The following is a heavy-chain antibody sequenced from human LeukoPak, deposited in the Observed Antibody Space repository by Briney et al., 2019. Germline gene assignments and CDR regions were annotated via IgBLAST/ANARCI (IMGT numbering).Heavy chain of an antibody. CDR1: GYTFTAYY. D-gene: IGHD3-10*01. CDR3: ATDLYYGSGSYYNHY. J-gene: IGHJ4*02. CDR2: FDPEDGET. Sequence: ASVRVSCKASGYTFTAYYMHWVRQAPGKGLEWMGGFDPEDGETIYAQKFQGRVTMTEDTSTDTAYMELSSLRSEDTAVYYCATDLYYGSGSYYNHYWGQGTLVTVSS. V-gene: IGHV1-24*01.